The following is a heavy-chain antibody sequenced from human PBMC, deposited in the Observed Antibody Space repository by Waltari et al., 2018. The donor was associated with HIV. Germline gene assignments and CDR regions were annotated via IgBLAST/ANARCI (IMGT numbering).Heavy chain of an antibody. Sequence: EVQLVESGGGLVKPGGSLRLSCAASGVSFSDVWLNWVRQAPGQGLEWVGQIKSKPEGWTTDYAAPVKGRFTISRDDSKNMLFLEMNSLNTDDTASYYCTVGKSSGYYWGQGTLVTVSS. V-gene: IGHV3-15*01. D-gene: IGHD3-22*01. J-gene: IGHJ4*02. CDR2: IKSKPEGWTT. CDR3: TVGKSSGYY. CDR1: GVSFSDVW.